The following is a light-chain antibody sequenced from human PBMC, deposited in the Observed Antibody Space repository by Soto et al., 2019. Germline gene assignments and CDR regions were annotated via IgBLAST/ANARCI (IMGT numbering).Light chain of an antibody. V-gene: IGKV2-28*01. Sequence: DIVMTQSPVSLPVTPGEPASISCRSSQSLLYSNGNNYLDWYLQKPGQSPQLLIYLGSNRASGVPHRFSGSGSGTDFTLKIDRVEAHDVGVYYCMQVLQTPLTFGPGTTVDLK. CDR3: MQVLQTPLT. CDR2: LGS. CDR1: QSLLYSNGNNY. J-gene: IGKJ3*01.